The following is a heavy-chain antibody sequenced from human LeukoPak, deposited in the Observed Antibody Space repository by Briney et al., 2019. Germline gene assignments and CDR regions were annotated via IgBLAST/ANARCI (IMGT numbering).Heavy chain of an antibody. CDR3: ARERLAVAGMLNWFDP. J-gene: IGHJ5*02. CDR1: GFAFRTYA. Sequence: PGGSLRLSCAASGFAFRTYAMSWVRQAPGKGLEWVSSISSSSSYIYYADSVKGRFTISRDNAKNSLYLQMNSLRAEDTAVYYCARERLAVAGMLNWFDPWGQGTLVTVSS. V-gene: IGHV3-21*01. CDR2: ISSSSSYI. D-gene: IGHD6-19*01.